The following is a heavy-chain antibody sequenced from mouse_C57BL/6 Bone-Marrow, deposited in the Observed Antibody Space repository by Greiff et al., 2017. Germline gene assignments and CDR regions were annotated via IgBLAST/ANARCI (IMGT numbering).Heavy chain of an antibody. J-gene: IGHJ1*03. CDR1: GYTFTSYG. D-gene: IGHD4-1*01. CDR2: IYPRSGTT. CDR3: ARGDWARVDV. Sequence: QVQLQQSGAELARPGASVKLSCKASGYTFTSYGISWVKQRTGKGLEWIGEIYPRSGTTYYNEKFKGKATMTADKSSSTAYMELRSLTSEDSAVYFCARGDWARVDVWGTGTTVTVSS. V-gene: IGHV1-81*01.